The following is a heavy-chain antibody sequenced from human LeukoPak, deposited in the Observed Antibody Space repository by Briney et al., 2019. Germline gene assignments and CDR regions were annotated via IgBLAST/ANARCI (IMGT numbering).Heavy chain of an antibody. J-gene: IGHJ3*02. D-gene: IGHD5-18*01. Sequence: ASVKVSCKASGYSFTGYFIHWVRQAPGHGLEWMGWISPDSGGTNYAQKFQGRFSMTRDTSISTAYMELSRLRSDDTAVYYCARRAREYSHDAFDIWGQGTMVTVSS. CDR1: GYSFTGYF. CDR2: ISPDSGGT. CDR3: ARRAREYSHDAFDI. V-gene: IGHV1-2*02.